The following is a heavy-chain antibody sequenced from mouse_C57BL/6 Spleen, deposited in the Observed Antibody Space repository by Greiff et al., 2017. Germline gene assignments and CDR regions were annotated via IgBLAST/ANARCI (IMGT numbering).Heavy chain of an antibody. CDR1: GYTFTSYD. V-gene: IGHV1-85*01. Sequence: QVQLQQSGPELVKPGASVKLSCKASGYTFTSYDINWVKQRPGQGLEWIGWIYPRDGSTKYNEKFKGKATLTVDTSSSTAYMELHSLTSEDSAVYFCARGGTTVVARAMDYWGQGTSVTGSS. J-gene: IGHJ4*01. CDR3: ARGGTTVVARAMDY. CDR2: IYPRDGST. D-gene: IGHD1-1*01.